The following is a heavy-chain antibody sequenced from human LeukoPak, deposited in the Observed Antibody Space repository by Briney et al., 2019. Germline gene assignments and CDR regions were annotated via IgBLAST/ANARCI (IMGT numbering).Heavy chain of an antibody. J-gene: IGHJ4*02. CDR3: ARLSGGFDWRR. D-gene: IGHD3-9*01. V-gene: IGHV3-7*01. Sequence: GGSLRLSCAASGFTFSSYWMSWARQAPGKGLEWVANIKQDGSEKYYVDSVKGRFTISRDNAKNSLYLQMNSQRAEDTAVYYCARLSGGFDWRRWGQGTLVTVSS. CDR2: IKQDGSEK. CDR1: GFTFSSYW.